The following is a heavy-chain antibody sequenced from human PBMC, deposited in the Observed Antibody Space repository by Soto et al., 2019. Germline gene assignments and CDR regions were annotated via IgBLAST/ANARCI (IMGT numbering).Heavy chain of an antibody. Sequence: EVRLVESGGGLVQPGGSLRLSCAASGVTVGNNYMNWVRQAPGKGLEWVAVTYSGGDTRYADSVKGRLAMSRDSTKNTVYLQMDSLRAEDTAVYFCARNVPVTALGYWGQGSLVTVSS. CDR1: GVTVGNNY. CDR2: TYSGGDT. J-gene: IGHJ4*02. V-gene: IGHV3-66*01. D-gene: IGHD4-17*01. CDR3: ARNVPVTALGY.